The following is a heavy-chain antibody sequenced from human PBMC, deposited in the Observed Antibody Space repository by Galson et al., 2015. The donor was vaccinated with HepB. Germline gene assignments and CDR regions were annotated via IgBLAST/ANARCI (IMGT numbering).Heavy chain of an antibody. D-gene: IGHD3-10*01. J-gene: IGHJ4*02. Sequence: SVKVSCKASGYTFTSYAMNWVRQAPGQGLEWMGWINTNTGNPTYAQGFTGRFVFSLDTSVSTAYLQISSLKAEDTAVYYCARDELWFGELSYFDYWGQGTLVTVSS. CDR2: INTNTGNP. CDR3: ARDELWFGELSYFDY. CDR1: GYTFTSYA. V-gene: IGHV7-4-1*02.